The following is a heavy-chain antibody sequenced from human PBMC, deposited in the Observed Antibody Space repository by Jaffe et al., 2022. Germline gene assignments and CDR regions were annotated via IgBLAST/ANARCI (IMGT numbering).Heavy chain of an antibody. V-gene: IGHV1-3*01. D-gene: IGHD3-9*01. J-gene: IGHJ4*02. CDR2: INRGNDNT. CDR1: GYTFISYG. CDR3: ASGYASDWFFRVDY. Sequence: QVQLEQSGAEVKKPGASVRLSCKASGYTFISYGMHWVRQAPGQSLEWMGWINRGNDNTKYSEKFQGRVSITMDKSASTAYMELNSLRSEDTAVYYCASGYASDWFFRVDYWGQGTLVTVSS.